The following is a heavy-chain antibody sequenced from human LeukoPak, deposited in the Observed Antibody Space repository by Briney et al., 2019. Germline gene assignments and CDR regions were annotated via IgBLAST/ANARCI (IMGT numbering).Heavy chain of an antibody. CDR1: GYTFTGYY. CDR3: ARGGGLNSWYHFDY. CDR2: INTNTGNP. Sequence: ASVKVSCKASGYTFTGYYMHWVRQAPGQGLEWMGWINTNTGNPTYAQGFTGRFVFSLDTSVSTAYLQISSLKAEDTAVYYCARGGGLNSWYHFDYWGQGTLVTVSS. V-gene: IGHV7-4-1*02. D-gene: IGHD6-13*01. J-gene: IGHJ4*02.